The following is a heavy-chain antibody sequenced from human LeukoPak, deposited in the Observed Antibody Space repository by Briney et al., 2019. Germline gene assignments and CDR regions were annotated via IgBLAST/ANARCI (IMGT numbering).Heavy chain of an antibody. J-gene: IGHJ4*02. V-gene: IGHV5-51*01. CDR1: GYRFTTYW. CDR3: ARLRSGWSLDY. CDR2: IYPSDSDT. Sequence: GESLKISCKGSGYRFTTYWIAWVRQMPGKGLEWLGIIYPSDSDTRYSPSFQGQVTISADKSISTAYLQWSSLKASDTAMYYCARLRSGWSLDYWGQGTLVTVSS. D-gene: IGHD6-19*01.